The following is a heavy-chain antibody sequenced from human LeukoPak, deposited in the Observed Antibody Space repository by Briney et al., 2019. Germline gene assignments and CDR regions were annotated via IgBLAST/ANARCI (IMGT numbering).Heavy chain of an antibody. V-gene: IGHV1-46*03. CDR2: INPSGGST. Sequence: GASVKVSCKASGYTFTSYYMHWVRQAPGQGLEWMGIINPSGGSTSYAQKFQGRVTMTRDTSTSTVYMELSSLRSEDTAVYYCARQYQCSSXSCYXXFQXWGQGTLVTVSS. CDR1: GYTFTSYY. J-gene: IGHJ1*01. D-gene: IGHD2-2*01. CDR3: ARQYQCSSXSCYXXFQX.